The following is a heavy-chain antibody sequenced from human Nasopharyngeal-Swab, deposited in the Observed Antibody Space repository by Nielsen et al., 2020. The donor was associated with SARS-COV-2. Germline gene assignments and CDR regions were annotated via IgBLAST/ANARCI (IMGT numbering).Heavy chain of an antibody. J-gene: IGHJ4*02. CDR2: ISYDGSNK. CDR3: AARFGELYLDY. CDR1: GFTFSSYG. V-gene: IGHV3-30*03. Sequence: GGSLRLSCAASGFTFSSYGMHWVRQAPGKGLEWVAVISYDGSNKYCADSVKGRFTISRDNSKNTLYLQMNSLRAEDTAVYYCAARFGELYLDYWGQGTLVTVSS. D-gene: IGHD3-10*01.